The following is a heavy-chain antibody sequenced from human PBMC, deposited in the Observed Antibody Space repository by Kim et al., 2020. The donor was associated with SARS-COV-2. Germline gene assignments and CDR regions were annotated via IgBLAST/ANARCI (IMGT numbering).Heavy chain of an antibody. CDR1: GFTFSSYG. D-gene: IGHD3-3*01. CDR2: IWYDGSNK. J-gene: IGHJ6*04. Sequence: GGSLRLSCAASGFTFSSYGMHWVRQAPGKGLEWVAVIWYDGSNKYYADSVKGRFTISRDNSKNTLYLQMNSLRAEDTAVYYCARDWEWRRMDVWGKGTTVTVSS. V-gene: IGHV3-33*01. CDR3: ARDWEWRRMDV.